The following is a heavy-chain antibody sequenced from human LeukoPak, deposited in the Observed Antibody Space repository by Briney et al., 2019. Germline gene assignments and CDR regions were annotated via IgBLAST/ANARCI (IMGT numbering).Heavy chain of an antibody. CDR2: IIPILGIA. CDR1: GGTFSSYA. CDR3: ARGGLELMYYFDY. Sequence: SVKVSCKASGGTFSSYAISWVRQAPGQGLEWMGRIIPILGIANYAQKFQGRVTITADKSTSTAYMELSSLRSEDTAVYYCARGGLELMYYFDYWGQGTLVTVSS. D-gene: IGHD1-7*01. J-gene: IGHJ4*02. V-gene: IGHV1-69*04.